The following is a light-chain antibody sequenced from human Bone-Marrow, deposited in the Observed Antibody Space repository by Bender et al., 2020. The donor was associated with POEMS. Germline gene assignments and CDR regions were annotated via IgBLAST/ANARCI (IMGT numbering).Light chain of an antibody. CDR3: CSYGGVVV. CDR1: HSNVGSNT. Sequence: QSVLTQPPSASGTPGQRVTISCSGSHSNVGSNTVNWFQQLPGTAPRLVVYSNYQRPSGVPARFSGSKSGNTASLTIAGLQPEDEADYYCCSYGGVVVFGSGTTVNVL. CDR2: SNY. V-gene: IGLV1-44*01. J-gene: IGLJ1*01.